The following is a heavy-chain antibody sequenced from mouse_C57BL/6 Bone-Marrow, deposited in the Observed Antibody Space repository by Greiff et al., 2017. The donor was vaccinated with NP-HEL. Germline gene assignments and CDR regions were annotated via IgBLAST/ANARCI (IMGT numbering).Heavy chain of an antibody. Sequence: EVQLQQSGPVLVKPGASVKMSCKASGYTFTDYYMNWVKQSHGKSLEWIGVINPYNGGTSYNQKFKGKATLTVDKSSSTAYMELNSLTSEDSAVYYCAREYYGSRTGFAYWGQGTLVTVSA. CDR1: GYTFTDYY. V-gene: IGHV1-19*01. J-gene: IGHJ3*01. CDR3: AREYYGSRTGFAY. D-gene: IGHD1-1*01. CDR2: INPYNGGT.